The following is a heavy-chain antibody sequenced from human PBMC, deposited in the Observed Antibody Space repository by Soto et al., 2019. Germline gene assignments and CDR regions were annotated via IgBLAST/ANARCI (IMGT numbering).Heavy chain of an antibody. V-gene: IGHV4-59*01. J-gene: IGHJ4*02. D-gene: IGHD4-17*01. CDR2: IYYSGST. CDR1: GGSISSYY. Sequence: NPSETLSLTCTVSGGSISSYYWSWIRQPPGKGLEWIGYIYYSGSTNYNPSLKSRVTISVDTSKNQFSLKLSSVTAADTAVYYCARDSDYGDYVGYFDYWGRGTLVTVSS. CDR3: ARDSDYGDYVGYFDY.